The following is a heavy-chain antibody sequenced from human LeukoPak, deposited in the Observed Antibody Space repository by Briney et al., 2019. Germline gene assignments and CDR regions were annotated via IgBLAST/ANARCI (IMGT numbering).Heavy chain of an antibody. CDR3: TRAPPGMTMMTDY. CDR2: VSTNDGNT. J-gene: IGHJ4*02. D-gene: IGHD3-22*01. Sequence: ASVKVSCKASGYTFTNYHIAWVRQAPGQGLEWMGWVSTNDGNTVYAQRLQGRVTMTTDTSTSVACMELRSLTSDDTAVYYCTRAPPGMTMMTDYWGQGTLVTVSS. CDR1: GYTFTNYH. V-gene: IGHV1-18*01.